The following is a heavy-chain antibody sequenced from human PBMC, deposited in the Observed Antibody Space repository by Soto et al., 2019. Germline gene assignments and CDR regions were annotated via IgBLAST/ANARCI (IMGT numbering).Heavy chain of an antibody. V-gene: IGHV4-61*03. Sequence: RSLTCAVFGGSVSSETHFWSWIRQPPGKGLEWIGYIYHSGITNSSPSLKGRLTISVDKSTNHFSLSLASVTAADTAIYYCARDDMSGTYYFDSWGQGTRVTVYS. CDR3: ARDDMSGTYYFDS. J-gene: IGHJ4*02. D-gene: IGHD1-26*01. CDR2: IYHSGIT. CDR1: GGSVSSETHF.